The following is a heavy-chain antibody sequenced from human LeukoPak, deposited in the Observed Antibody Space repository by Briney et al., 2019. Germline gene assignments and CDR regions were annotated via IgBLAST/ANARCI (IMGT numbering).Heavy chain of an antibody. V-gene: IGHV3-23*01. Sequence: GGSLRLSCAASGFAFRSFVVSWVRQAPGKGLEGVSSISGYGDRIYYADSVKGRFTISRDNSKNMLYLQMNSLRAEDTATYYCAKEGVAETTRAAYFDHWGQGTLVTV. CDR2: ISGYGDRI. D-gene: IGHD4-17*01. J-gene: IGHJ4*02. CDR3: AKEGVAETTRAAYFDH. CDR1: GFAFRSFV.